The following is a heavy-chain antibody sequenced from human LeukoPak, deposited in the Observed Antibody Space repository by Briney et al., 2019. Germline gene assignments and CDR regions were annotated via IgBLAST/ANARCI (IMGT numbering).Heavy chain of an antibody. CDR2: INPNSGGT. V-gene: IGHV1-2*02. CDR3: ARDRDYDILTGYYNWFDP. Sequence: ASVKVSCKASGYTFTGYYMHWVRQAPGQGLEWMGWINPNSGGTNYAQKFQGRVTMTRDTSISTAYMELSRLRSDDTAVYYCARDRDYDILTGYYNWFDPWGQRTLDTVSS. D-gene: IGHD3-9*01. J-gene: IGHJ5*02. CDR1: GYTFTGYY.